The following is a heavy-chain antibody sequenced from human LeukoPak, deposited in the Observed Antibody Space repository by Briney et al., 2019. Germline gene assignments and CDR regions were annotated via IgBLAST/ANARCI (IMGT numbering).Heavy chain of an antibody. CDR3: ASAAGWEFGY. CDR1: VSSGLTRW. CDR2: IKEDGSDK. J-gene: IGHJ4*02. V-gene: IGHV3-7*01. Sequence: GGSLRLSCVASVSSGLTRWMNWVRQAPGKGREWVAIIKEDGSDKYYVDSVKGRFTISRDNAKNSVYLQMNSLRVEDTAVYYCASAAGWEFGYWGQGTLVTVSS. D-gene: IGHD1-26*01.